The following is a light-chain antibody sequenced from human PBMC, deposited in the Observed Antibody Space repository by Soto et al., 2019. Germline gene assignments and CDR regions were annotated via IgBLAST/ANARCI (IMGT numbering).Light chain of an antibody. J-gene: IGKJ4*01. Sequence: AIRMTQSPSSFSASTGDRVTITCRASQGISSYLAWYQQKPGKAPKLLIYAASTLQSGVPSRFSGSGSGTDFTLTISCLQSEAFATYYCQQYYSDPLTFGGGTKLEIK. CDR2: AAS. CDR3: QQYYSDPLT. CDR1: QGISSY. V-gene: IGKV1-8*01.